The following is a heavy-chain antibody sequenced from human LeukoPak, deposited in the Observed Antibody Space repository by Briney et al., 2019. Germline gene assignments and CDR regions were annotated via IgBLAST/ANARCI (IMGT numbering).Heavy chain of an antibody. CDR2: IYYSGNT. J-gene: IGHJ3*02. CDR1: GGSISSYY. Sequence: PSETLSLTCTVSGGSISSYYWSWIRQPPGNGLEWIGYIYYSGNTNYNPSLKSRVTISVDTSKNQFSLRLSSATAADTAVYYCARLPGSGYCSSPSCYALGAFDIWGRGTMVTVSS. V-gene: IGHV4-59*08. CDR3: ARLPGSGYCSSPSCYALGAFDI. D-gene: IGHD2-2*01.